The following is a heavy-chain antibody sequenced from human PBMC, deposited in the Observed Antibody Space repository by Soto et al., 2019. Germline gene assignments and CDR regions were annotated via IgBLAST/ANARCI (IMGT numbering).Heavy chain of an antibody. CDR2: ISNNGAVT. CDR1: GFSVSDSA. Sequence: EVQLVASGGGLVQPGESLTLSCAASGFSVSDSAMSWVRQAPAKGLEWVSSISNNGAVTYYADSVKGRFTISTDTSKDTVYLRMEGLRVEDSALYYCAQAPLAFDIWGQGTLVTVSS. J-gene: IGHJ3*02. CDR3: AQAPLAFDI. V-gene: IGHV3-23*04.